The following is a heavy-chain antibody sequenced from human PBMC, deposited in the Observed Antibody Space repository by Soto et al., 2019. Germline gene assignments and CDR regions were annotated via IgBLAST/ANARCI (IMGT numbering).Heavy chain of an antibody. CDR1: GYIFTSFS. CDR2: IDPGNGNT. V-gene: IGHV1-3*01. CDR3: ARAFIRTHRFDP. J-gene: IGHJ5*02. Sequence: QVHLVQSGAEVKKPGASVTVSCKASGYIFTSFSMHWVRQAPGQRLEWMAWIDPGNGNTNYSLRFQDRITITRDTAANTVYMELSNLRAEDTAIYYCARAFIRTHRFDPWGQGTLVTASS.